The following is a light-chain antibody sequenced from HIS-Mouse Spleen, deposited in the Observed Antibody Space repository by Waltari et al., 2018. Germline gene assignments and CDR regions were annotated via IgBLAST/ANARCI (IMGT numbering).Light chain of an antibody. V-gene: IGLV2-14*01. CDR1: SSDVGGYNY. Sequence: QSALTQPASVSGSPGQSITISCTGTSSDVGGYNYVSWYQQHPGKAPKLMIYEVSKLPSGVSNLFSGSKSGNTASLTISGLQAEDEADYYCSSYTSSSTYVFGTGTKVTVL. CDR3: SSYTSSSTYV. J-gene: IGLJ1*01. CDR2: EVS.